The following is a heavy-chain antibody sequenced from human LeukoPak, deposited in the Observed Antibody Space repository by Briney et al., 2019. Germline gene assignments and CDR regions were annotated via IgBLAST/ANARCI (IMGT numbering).Heavy chain of an antibody. V-gene: IGHV4-61*02. J-gene: IGHJ5*02. CDR3: AREGAIVVVPAGWFDP. Sequence: SQTLSLTCTVSGGSISSGSYYWIWIRQPAGKGLEWIGRIYTSGSTNYNPSLRSRVTISVDTSKNQFSLKLSSVTAADTAVYYCAREGAIVVVPAGWFDPWGQGTLVTVSS. CDR1: GGSISSGSYY. CDR2: IYTSGST. D-gene: IGHD2-2*01.